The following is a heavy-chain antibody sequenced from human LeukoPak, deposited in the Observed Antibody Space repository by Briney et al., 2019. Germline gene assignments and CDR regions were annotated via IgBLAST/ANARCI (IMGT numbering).Heavy chain of an antibody. CDR2: IRYDGSNK. J-gene: IGHJ4*02. CDR1: GFTFSSYG. D-gene: IGHD3-22*01. Sequence: GGSLRLSCAAFGFTFSSYGMHWVRQAPGKGLEWVAFIRYDGSNKYYADSVKGRFTISRDNSKNTLYLQMNSLRAEDTAVYYCAKDRYYYDSSGYSDEDYWGQGTLVTVSS. CDR3: AKDRYYYDSSGYSDEDY. V-gene: IGHV3-30*02.